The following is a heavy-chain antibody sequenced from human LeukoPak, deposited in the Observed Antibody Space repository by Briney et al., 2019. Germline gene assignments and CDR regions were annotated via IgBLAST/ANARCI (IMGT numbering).Heavy chain of an antibody. Sequence: GESLKISCKGSGYSFTSYWIGWVRQMPGKGLEWMGIIYPGDSDTRYSPSFQGQVTISADKSISTAYLQWSSLKASDTAMYHCARSANYYDSSGPTQYYFDYWGQGTLVTVSS. CDR2: IYPGDSDT. D-gene: IGHD3-22*01. J-gene: IGHJ4*02. CDR1: GYSFTSYW. V-gene: IGHV5-51*01. CDR3: ARSANYYDSSGPTQYYFDY.